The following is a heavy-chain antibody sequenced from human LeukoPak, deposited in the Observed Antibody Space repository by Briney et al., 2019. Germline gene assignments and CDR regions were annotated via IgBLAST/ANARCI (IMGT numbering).Heavy chain of an antibody. CDR2: ISTGSSHT. Sequence: GGSLRLSCAASGFTFSDYYVSWIRQAPGKGLEWVSYISTGSSHTNYADSVKGRFTISRDNAKKSLYLQMNSLRAEDTAVYYCARGHYGMDVWGQGTTVTVSS. CDR3: ARGHYGMDV. J-gene: IGHJ6*02. V-gene: IGHV3-11*06. CDR1: GFTFSDYY.